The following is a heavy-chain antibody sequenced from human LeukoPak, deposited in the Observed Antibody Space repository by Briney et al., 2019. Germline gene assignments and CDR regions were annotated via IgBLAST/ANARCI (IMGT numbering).Heavy chain of an antibody. CDR2: INWNGGST. CDR1: GFTFGDHG. V-gene: IGHV3-20*04. Sequence: PGGSLRLSCAASGFTFGDHGMTWVRQAPGKGLEWVSGINWNGGSTGYSESVKGRFTISRENAKNSLYLQMNSLRDEDTAVYYCARDLLNTMVRGSSDYWGQGTLVTVSS. J-gene: IGHJ4*02. CDR3: ARDLLNTMVRGSSDY. D-gene: IGHD3-10*01.